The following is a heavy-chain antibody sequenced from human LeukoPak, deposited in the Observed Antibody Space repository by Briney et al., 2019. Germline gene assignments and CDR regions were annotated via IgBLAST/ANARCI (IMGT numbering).Heavy chain of an antibody. J-gene: IGHJ6*02. V-gene: IGHV3-74*01. CDR2: INRDGSRI. CDR3: ARGAYYDSSGYYYELHQYGMDV. CDR1: GFTVSSYW. D-gene: IGHD3-22*01. Sequence: GGSLRLSCAASGFTVSSYWMHWVRQAPGKGLVWVSRINRDGSRIDHADSVRGRFTISRDNSKNTLYLQMNSLRAEDTAVYYCARGAYYDSSGYYYELHQYGMDVWGQGTTVTVSS.